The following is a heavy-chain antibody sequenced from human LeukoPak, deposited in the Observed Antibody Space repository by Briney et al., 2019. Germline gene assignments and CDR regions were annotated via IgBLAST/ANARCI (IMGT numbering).Heavy chain of an antibody. CDR2: IKQDGSEK. CDR3: ARDSIEMAPVIAVAGDI. Sequence: PGGSLRLSCAASGFTFSSYWMSWVRQAPGKGLEWVAKIKQDGSEKYYVDSVKGRFTISRDNAKNSLYLQMNTLRTEDTAVYYCARDSIEMAPVIAVAGDIWGQGTMVTVSS. V-gene: IGHV3-7*03. J-gene: IGHJ3*02. D-gene: IGHD6-19*01. CDR1: GFTFSSYW.